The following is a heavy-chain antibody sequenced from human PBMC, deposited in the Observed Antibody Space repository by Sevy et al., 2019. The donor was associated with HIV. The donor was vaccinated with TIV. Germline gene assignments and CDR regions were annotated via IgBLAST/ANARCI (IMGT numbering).Heavy chain of an antibody. CDR2: ISSRSSYI. V-gene: IGHV3-21*01. D-gene: IGHD3-22*01. Sequence: GGSLRLSCAASGFTFSDYDMNWVRQAPGKGLEWVSSISSRSSYIHYADSVKGRFTISRDNAKNSLFLQMHSLRAEDTAVYYCARALDYYDSNGFYYWGQRTLVTVSS. CDR3: ARALDYYDSNGFYY. CDR1: GFTFSDYD. J-gene: IGHJ4*02.